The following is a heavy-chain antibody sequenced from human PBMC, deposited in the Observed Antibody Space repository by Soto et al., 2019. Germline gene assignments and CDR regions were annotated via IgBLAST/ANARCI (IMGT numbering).Heavy chain of an antibody. J-gene: IGHJ3*02. CDR1: GGSISSYY. Sequence: SETLSLTCTVSGGSISSYYWSWIRQPPGKGLEWIGYIYYSGSTNYNPSLKSRVTISVETSKNQFSLKLSSVTAADTAVYYCARSVLRYFDWLLRPDAFDIWGQGTMVTVSS. CDR3: ARSVLRYFDWLLRPDAFDI. D-gene: IGHD3-9*01. CDR2: IYYSGST. V-gene: IGHV4-59*08.